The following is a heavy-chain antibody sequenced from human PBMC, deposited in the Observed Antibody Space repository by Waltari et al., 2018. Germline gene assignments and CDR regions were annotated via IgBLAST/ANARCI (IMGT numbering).Heavy chain of an antibody. CDR3: TRDPLRRYDY. D-gene: IGHD3-16*01. V-gene: IGHV3-7*01. Sequence: EVQLVESGGGLVQPGGSLRLPCVASGFTFRHYWITWVRQAPGQGLEWVASIKEDGSENHYVDSVKGRFTISRDNAENSVNLQMNSLRAEDTAVYYCTRDPLRRYDYWGQGTLVTVSS. CDR2: IKEDGSEN. CDR1: GFTFRHYW. J-gene: IGHJ4*02.